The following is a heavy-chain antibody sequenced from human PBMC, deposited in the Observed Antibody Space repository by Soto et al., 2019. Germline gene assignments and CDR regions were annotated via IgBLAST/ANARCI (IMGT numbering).Heavy chain of an antibody. J-gene: IGHJ3*02. CDR2: ISGSGGST. D-gene: IGHD3-22*01. CDR3: ARGIDSSGYLPMGAFDI. V-gene: IGHV3-23*01. CDR1: GFTFSSYA. Sequence: GGSLRLSCAASGFTFSSYAMSWVRQAPGKGLEWVSAISGSGGSTYYADSVKGRFTISRDNSKNTLYLQMNSLRAEDTAVYYCARGIDSSGYLPMGAFDIWGQGTMVTVSS.